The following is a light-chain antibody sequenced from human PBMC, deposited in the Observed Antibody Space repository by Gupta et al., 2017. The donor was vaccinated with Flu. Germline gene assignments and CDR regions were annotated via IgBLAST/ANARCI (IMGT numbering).Light chain of an antibody. CDR2: WAS. J-gene: IGKJ1*01. Sequence: DIVMTQSPDSLAVSLGERATINCKSSQSVLYRSNNKNYIAWYQQKKGQPPKLIIYWASTREAGVPDRFSGSGSGTDFTLTITRLQAEDVAVYYCHQDDTTPRTFGQGTKVEIK. V-gene: IGKV4-1*01. CDR3: HQDDTTPRT. CDR1: QSVLYRSNNKNY.